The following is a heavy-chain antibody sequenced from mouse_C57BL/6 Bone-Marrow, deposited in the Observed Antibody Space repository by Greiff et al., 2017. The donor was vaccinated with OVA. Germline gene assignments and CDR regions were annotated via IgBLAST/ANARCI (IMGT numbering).Heavy chain of an antibody. CDR2: INPNNGGT. D-gene: IGHD1-1*01. CDR1: GYTFTDYN. J-gene: IGHJ1*03. Sequence: EVQLQESGPELVKPGASVKIPCKASGYTFTDYNMDWVKQSHGKSLEWIGDINPNNGGTIYNQKFKGKATLTVDKSSSTAYMELRSLTSEDTAVYYCLLLLRYLHWYFDGWGTGTTVTGAS. CDR3: LLLLRYLHWYFDG. V-gene: IGHV1-18*01.